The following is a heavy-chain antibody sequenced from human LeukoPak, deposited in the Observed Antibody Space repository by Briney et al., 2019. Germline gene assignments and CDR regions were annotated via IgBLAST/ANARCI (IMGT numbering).Heavy chain of an antibody. J-gene: IGHJ5*02. V-gene: IGHV4-30-4*07. CDR2: IYYTGST. D-gene: IGHD3-22*01. Sequence: SETLSLTCAVSGVSISSGGYSWSWIRQPPGKGLEWIAYIYYTGSTYYNPSLKSRVTISVDTSKNQFSLRLSSVTAADTAAYYCARGGDSSGYEGRFDPWGQGTLVTVSS. CDR1: GVSISSGGYS. CDR3: ARGGDSSGYEGRFDP.